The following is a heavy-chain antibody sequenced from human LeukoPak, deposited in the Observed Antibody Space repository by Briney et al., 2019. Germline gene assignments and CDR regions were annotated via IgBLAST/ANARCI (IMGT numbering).Heavy chain of an antibody. Sequence: ASVKVSCKASGYRFATYGISCMRQAPGQGLEWMGWINVYKGNTNYAPKFQGRVNMTTDISTNTAYMELRSLRSDDTAVYYCAIDSPLLVAAGTPDNWGQGTLVTVSS. CDR3: AIDSPLLVAAGTPDN. CDR2: INVYKGNT. D-gene: IGHD5-12*01. CDR1: GYRFATYG. V-gene: IGHV1-18*01. J-gene: IGHJ4*02.